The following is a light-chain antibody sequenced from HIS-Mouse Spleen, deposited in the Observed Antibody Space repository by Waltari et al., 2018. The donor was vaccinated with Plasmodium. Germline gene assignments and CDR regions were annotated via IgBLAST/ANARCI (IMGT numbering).Light chain of an antibody. CDR2: EDS. V-gene: IGLV3-10*01. CDR1: ALPKKY. CDR3: YSTDSSGNHRV. Sequence: SYELTQPPSVSVSPGQTARITCSGDALPKKYAYWYQQKSGQAPVLVIYEDSKRPSGIPERFYGSSSGTMATLTISEAQVEDEADYYCYSTDSSGNHRVFGGGTKLTVL. J-gene: IGLJ3*02.